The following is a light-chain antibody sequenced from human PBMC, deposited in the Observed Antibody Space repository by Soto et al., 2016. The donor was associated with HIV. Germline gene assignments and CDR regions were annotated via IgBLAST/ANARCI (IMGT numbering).Light chain of an antibody. CDR3: QQSYSTSVT. Sequence: DIQMTQSPSTLSASVGDRVTITCRASQSIGNTWLAWYQQKPGKAPKLLIYAASSLQSGVPSRFSGSGSGTDFTLTISSLQPEDFATYYCQQSYSTSVTFGQGTKVEIK. CDR2: AAS. CDR1: QSIGNTW. J-gene: IGKJ1*01. V-gene: IGKV1-39*01.